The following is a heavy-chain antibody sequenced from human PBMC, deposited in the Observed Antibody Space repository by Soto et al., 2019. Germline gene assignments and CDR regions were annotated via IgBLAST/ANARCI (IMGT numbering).Heavy chain of an antibody. Sequence: ASVKVSCKASGNTHTIYFIHWLRQARGQGLEWVGWINSVSGGTNYAHKFQGRVTMTRDTSTTTAFMELSGLRSDDTAVYFCARGGSYYAHWGQGTLVTVSS. V-gene: IGHV1-2*02. CDR3: ARGGSYYAH. CDR1: GNTHTIYF. D-gene: IGHD3-10*01. CDR2: INSVSGGT. J-gene: IGHJ4*02.